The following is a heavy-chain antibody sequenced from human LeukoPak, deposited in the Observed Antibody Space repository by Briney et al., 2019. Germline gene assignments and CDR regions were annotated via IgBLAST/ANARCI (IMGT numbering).Heavy chain of an antibody. Sequence: SETLSLTCTVSGGSISSSSYYWGWIRQPPGKGLEWIGYIYYSGSTNYNPSLKSRVTISVDTSKNQFSLKLSSVTAADTAVYYCARDLGRYSSLPYMDVWGKGTTVTVSS. CDR2: IYYSGST. J-gene: IGHJ6*03. D-gene: IGHD6-19*01. CDR3: ARDLGRYSSLPYMDV. V-gene: IGHV4-61*01. CDR1: GGSISSSSYY.